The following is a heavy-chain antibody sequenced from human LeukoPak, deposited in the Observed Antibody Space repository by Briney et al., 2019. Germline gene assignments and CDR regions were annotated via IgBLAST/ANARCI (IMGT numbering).Heavy chain of an antibody. CDR1: GFSFSDYY. Sequence: GGSRRLSCAASGFSFSDYYMSWIRQAPGKGLEWVSFISGTSSNTKYADSVKGRFTISRDNAKNSLYLQVNSLRAEDTAIYYCVRDTSLLVVVPPAHQDWFDPWGQGTLVTVSS. CDR2: ISGTSSNT. J-gene: IGHJ5*02. D-gene: IGHD2-2*01. CDR3: VRDTSLLVVVPPAHQDWFDP. V-gene: IGHV3-11*06.